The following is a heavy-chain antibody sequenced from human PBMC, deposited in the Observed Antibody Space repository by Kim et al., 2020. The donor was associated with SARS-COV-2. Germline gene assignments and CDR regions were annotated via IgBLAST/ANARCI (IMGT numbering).Heavy chain of an antibody. Sequence: GGSLRLSCAASGFNFDDHAMHWVRQGPGKGPEWVAGISWTSGSIDYADSVRGRFTISRDNAKNSLYLQMTGLTPEDTAVYYCAKEAVRYFDLWGRGTRDPLPS. J-gene: IGHJ2*01. CDR3: AKEAVRYFDL. CDR2: ISWTSGSI. V-gene: IGHV3-9*01. CDR1: GFNFDDHA.